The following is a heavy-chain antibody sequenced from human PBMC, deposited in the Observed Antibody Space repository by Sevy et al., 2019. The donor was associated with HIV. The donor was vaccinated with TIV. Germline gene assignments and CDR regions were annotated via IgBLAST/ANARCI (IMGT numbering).Heavy chain of an antibody. CDR1: GFTFSNYW. CDR2: INQDGSEK. J-gene: IGHJ4*02. V-gene: IGHV3-7*01. CDR3: ASGHSNYSPTDY. D-gene: IGHD4-4*01. Sequence: GGSLRLSCAASGFTFSNYWMNWVRQAPGMGLEWVANINQDGSEKYYVDSMKGRFTISRDNAKNSLYLQMNSLRAEDTAVYYCASGHSNYSPTDYWGQRTLVTVSS.